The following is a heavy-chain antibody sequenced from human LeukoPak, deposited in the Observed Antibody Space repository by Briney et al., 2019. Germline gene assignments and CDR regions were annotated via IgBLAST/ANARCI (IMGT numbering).Heavy chain of an antibody. V-gene: IGHV3-23*01. CDR2: IGGSGGNT. CDR3: AKQQLVLPAGHFAY. J-gene: IGHJ4*02. D-gene: IGHD6-13*01. CDR1: GFSLNSYA. Sequence: GGSLRLSCAASGFSLNSYAMVWVRQAPGKGLEWVAAIGGSGGNTCYADSVKGRFTISRDNAKNSLYLQMNSLRAEDTAVYYCAKQQLVLPAGHFAYWRQGTLVTVSS.